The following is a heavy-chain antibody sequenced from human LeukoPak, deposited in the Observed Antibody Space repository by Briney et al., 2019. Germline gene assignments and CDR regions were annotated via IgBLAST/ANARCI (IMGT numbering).Heavy chain of an antibody. Sequence: SETLSLTCTVSGGSISSYYWSWIRQPPGKGLEWIGYIYYSGSTNYNPSLKSRVTISVDTSKNQFSLKLSSVTAEDMAVYYCARGGRNCTNGVCLRTPYYFDYWGQGTLVTVSS. V-gene: IGHV4-59*01. CDR3: ARGGRNCTNGVCLRTPYYFDY. D-gene: IGHD2-8*01. CDR2: IYYSGST. CDR1: GGSISSYY. J-gene: IGHJ4*02.